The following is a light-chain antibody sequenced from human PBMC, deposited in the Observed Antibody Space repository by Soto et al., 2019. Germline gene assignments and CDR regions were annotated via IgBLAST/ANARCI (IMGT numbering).Light chain of an antibody. J-gene: IGKJ1*01. CDR1: QSVGSNY. V-gene: IGKV3-20*01. CDR2: AAS. Sequence: EIVLTQSPGTLSLSPGERATLSCRASQSVGSNYLAWYQQKPGQAPRLLIYAASSRATGIPDRFSGSGSGTDFTLTISRLEPEDFAVYYCQQYGSSRTFGQGTKVEIK. CDR3: QQYGSSRT.